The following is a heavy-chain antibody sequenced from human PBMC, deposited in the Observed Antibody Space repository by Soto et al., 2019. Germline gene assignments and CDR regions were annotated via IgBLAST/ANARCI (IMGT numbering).Heavy chain of an antibody. Sequence: GASVKVSCKASGYTFTSYGITWVRQAPGQGLEWMGWISAYNGNTNYAQNLQDRVTLTTDTSTYTAYMELRSLQSDDTAVYYCARDFGSYLSAPGAVFDSWGQGXLVTVYS. J-gene: IGHJ4*02. CDR3: ARDFGSYLSAPGAVFDS. V-gene: IGHV1-18*01. CDR2: ISAYNGNT. D-gene: IGHD1-26*01. CDR1: GYTFTSYG.